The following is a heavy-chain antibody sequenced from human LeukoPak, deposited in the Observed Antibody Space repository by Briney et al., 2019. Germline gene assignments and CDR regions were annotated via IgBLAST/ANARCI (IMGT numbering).Heavy chain of an antibody. CDR3: ARVFGQSRRIIPQKYFDS. V-gene: IGHV3-23*01. CDR1: TYGFVSDA. CDR2: ISGRGDSC. D-gene: IGHD3-10*01. J-gene: IGHJ5*01. Sequence: GGALRLSFLAYTYGFVSDACAWVRQSPGKGLELVSVISGRGDSCEYAESVTGRFTVCRGEPRNTTYIQMNTVRVGHRAVYYCARVFGQSRRIIPQKYFDSWGQGTLVTVSS.